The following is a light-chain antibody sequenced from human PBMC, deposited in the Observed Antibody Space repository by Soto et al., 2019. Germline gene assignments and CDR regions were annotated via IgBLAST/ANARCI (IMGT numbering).Light chain of an antibody. CDR1: QSISNS. V-gene: IGKV1-39*01. Sequence: DIQMTQSPSSLSASVGDRITITCRASQSISNSLHWYQQKPGKAPKLLSYPVSTLQRGVPSRFSASGSGTYFTLTITSLQPEDFATYYCQQSYRSPRTFGPGTKVNI. J-gene: IGKJ1*01. CDR2: PVS. CDR3: QQSYRSPRT.